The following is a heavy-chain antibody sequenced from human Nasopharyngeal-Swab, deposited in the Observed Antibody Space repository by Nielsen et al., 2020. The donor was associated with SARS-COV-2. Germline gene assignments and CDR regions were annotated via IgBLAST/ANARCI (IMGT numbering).Heavy chain of an antibody. D-gene: IGHD3-3*01. CDR1: GYTFTGNY. J-gene: IGHJ4*02. CDR3: ARGEGTDGITIFGVVVYFDY. V-gene: IGHV1-2*06. CDR2: INPNSGGT. Sequence: ASVKVSCKASGYTFTGNYMHWVRQAPGQGLEWMGRINPNSGGTNYAQKFQGRVTMTRDTSISTAYMELSRLRSDDTAVYYCARGEGTDGITIFGVVVYFDYWGQGTLVTVSS.